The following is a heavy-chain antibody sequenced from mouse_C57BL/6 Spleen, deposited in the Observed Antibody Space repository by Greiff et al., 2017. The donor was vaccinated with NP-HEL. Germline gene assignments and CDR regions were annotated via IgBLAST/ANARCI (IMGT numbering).Heavy chain of an antibody. CDR2: ISGGGGNT. V-gene: IGHV5-9*01. Sequence: EVKVVESGGGLVKPGGSLKLSCAASGFTFSSYTMSWVRQTPEKRLEWVATISGGGGNTYYPDSVKGRFTISRDNAKNTLYLQMSSLRSEDTALYYWASHYYGSAGFDYWGQGTPLTGSS. CDR1: GFTFSSYT. CDR3: ASHYYGSAGFDY. D-gene: IGHD1-1*01. J-gene: IGHJ2*01.